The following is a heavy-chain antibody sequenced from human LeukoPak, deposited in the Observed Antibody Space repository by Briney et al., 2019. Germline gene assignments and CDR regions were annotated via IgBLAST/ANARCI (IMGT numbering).Heavy chain of an antibody. D-gene: IGHD2-2*01. J-gene: IGHJ4*02. CDR1: GFTFSSYS. V-gene: IGHV3-21*01. CDR3: ATEYCSSTSCYSPFDY. Sequence: PGGSLRLSCAASGFTFSSYSMNWVRQAPGKGLEWVSSISSSSSYIYYADSVKGRFTISRDNAKNSLYLQMNSLRAEDTAVCYCATEYCSSTSCYSPFDYWGQGTLVTVSS. CDR2: ISSSSSYI.